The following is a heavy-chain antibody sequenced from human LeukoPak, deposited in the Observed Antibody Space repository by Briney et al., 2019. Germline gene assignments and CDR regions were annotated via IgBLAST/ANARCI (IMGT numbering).Heavy chain of an antibody. D-gene: IGHD6-6*01. CDR1: GGTFSSYA. J-gene: IGHJ4*02. CDR2: IIPILGIA. Sequence: SVKVSCKASGGTFSSYAISWVRQAPGQGLEWMGRIIPILGIANYAQKFQGRVTITADKSTSTAYMELSSLRSEDTAVYYCARDLMDSSSEDYFDYWGQGTLVTVS. CDR3: ARDLMDSSSEDYFDY. V-gene: IGHV1-69*04.